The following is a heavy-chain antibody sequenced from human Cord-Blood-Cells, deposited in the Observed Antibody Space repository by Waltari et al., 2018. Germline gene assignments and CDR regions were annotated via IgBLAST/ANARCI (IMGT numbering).Heavy chain of an antibody. J-gene: IGHJ5*02. CDR1: GGTFSSYA. CDR2: ISPMCGTG. CDR3: ARDRGSYYPVFDP. D-gene: IGHD1-26*01. V-gene: IGHV1-69*18. Sequence: QVQLVQSGAEVKKPGSSVKVSCKATGGTFSSYAISWVRQAPGQGLEWMGRISPMCGTGNDDPRFQGRVTIAADESTSSGYRELSSRGSEDTGVYYCARDRGSYYPVFDPWGQGTLVTVSS.